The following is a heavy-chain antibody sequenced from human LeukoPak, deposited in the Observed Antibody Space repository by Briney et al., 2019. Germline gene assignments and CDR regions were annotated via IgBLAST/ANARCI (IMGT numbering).Heavy chain of an antibody. CDR1: GFTFDDFA. CDR2: ISWNSGGV. CDR3: AKDQPPRQSPVDY. V-gene: IGHV3-9*01. D-gene: IGHD6-19*01. Sequence: GGSLRLSCAVSGFTFDDFAMHWVRQAPGKGLEWVSGISWNSGGVDYADSVKGRFTISRDSAKNSLYLQMNSLRPEDTAVYYCAKDQPPRQSPVDYWGRGTLVTVSS. J-gene: IGHJ4*02.